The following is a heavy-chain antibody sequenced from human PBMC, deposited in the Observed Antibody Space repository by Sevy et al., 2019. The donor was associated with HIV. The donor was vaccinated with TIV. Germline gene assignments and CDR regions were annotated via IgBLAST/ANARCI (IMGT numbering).Heavy chain of an antibody. V-gene: IGHV3-30*18. D-gene: IGHD6-19*01. CDR2: ISYDGSNK. J-gene: IGHJ4*02. CDR1: GFTFSSYG. Sequence: GGSLRLSCAASGFTFSSYGMHWVRQALGKGLEWVAVISYDGSNKYYADSVKGRFTISRDNSKNTLYLQMNSLRAEDTAVYYCAKSAPSSGWSPGLDYWGQGTLVTVSS. CDR3: AKSAPSSGWSPGLDY.